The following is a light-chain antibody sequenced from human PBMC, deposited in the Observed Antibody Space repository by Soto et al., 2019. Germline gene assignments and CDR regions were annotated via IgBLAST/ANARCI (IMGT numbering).Light chain of an antibody. CDR1: QSVSSSQ. CDR2: GAS. J-gene: IGKJ2*01. Sequence: EIVLTQSPGTLSLSPGESATLSCRASQSVSSSQVAWYQHKPCQAPRLLIYGASSRATGIPDRFSGVGSETDFTLTISRLEPEDFAVYYCQQYDTSPHTFGQGTKLEIK. V-gene: IGKV3-20*01. CDR3: QQYDTSPHT.